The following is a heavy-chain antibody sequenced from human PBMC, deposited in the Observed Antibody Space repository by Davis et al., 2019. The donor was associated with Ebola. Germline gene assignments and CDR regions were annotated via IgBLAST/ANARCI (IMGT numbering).Heavy chain of an antibody. Sequence: ASVKVSCKASGYTFTGYYMHWVRQAPGQGLEWMGWINPNSGGTNYAQKFQGRVTMTRDTSISTAYMELSRLRSDDTAVYYCARDHRVYSSSSRGYYYYMDVWGKGTTVTVSS. J-gene: IGHJ6*03. D-gene: IGHD6-6*01. CDR1: GYTFTGYY. CDR3: ARDHRVYSSSSRGYYYYMDV. CDR2: INPNSGGT. V-gene: IGHV1-2*02.